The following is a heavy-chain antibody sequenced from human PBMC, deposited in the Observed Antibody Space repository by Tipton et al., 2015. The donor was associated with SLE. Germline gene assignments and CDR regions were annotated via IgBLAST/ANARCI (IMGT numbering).Heavy chain of an antibody. D-gene: IGHD3-10*01. V-gene: IGHV4-59*01. CDR2: IYYSGST. CDR3: AREGTKDDYYYYYGMVV. CDR1: GGSISSYY. Sequence: TLSLTCTVSGGSISSYYWSWIRQPPGKGLEWIGYIYYSGSTNYNPSLKSRVTISVDTSKNQFSLKLSSVTAADTAVYYCAREGTKDDYYYYYGMVVWGQGTTVSVSS. J-gene: IGHJ6*02.